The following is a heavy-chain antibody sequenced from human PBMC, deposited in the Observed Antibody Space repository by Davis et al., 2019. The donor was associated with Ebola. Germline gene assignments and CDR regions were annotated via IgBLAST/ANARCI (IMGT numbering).Heavy chain of an antibody. CDR1: GYTFTSYG. CDR2: ISAYNGNT. CDR3: AATSIAARGGGY. D-gene: IGHD6-6*01. J-gene: IGHJ4*02. V-gene: IGHV1-18*01. Sequence: ASVKVSCKASGYTFTSYGISWVRQAPGQGLEWMGWISAYNGNTNYAQKLQGRVTMTADTSTSTAYMELRSLRSDDTAVYYCAATSIAARGGGYWGQGTLVTVSS.